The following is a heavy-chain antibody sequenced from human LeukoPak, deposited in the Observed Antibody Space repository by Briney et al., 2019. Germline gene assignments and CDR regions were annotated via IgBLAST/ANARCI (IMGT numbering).Heavy chain of an antibody. CDR2: ISITGGII. V-gene: IGHV3-48*03. D-gene: IGHD1-14*01. Sequence: GGSLRLSCAPSGFTFSRYEFSWVRQAPGEGVEWVSYISITGGIIYYGESVKGRFTISRYNAKNSLYLQMDSLRGEDTAVYYCAKVASEYYGLDVWGKGTTVTVSS. CDR1: GFTFSRYE. CDR3: AKVASEYYGLDV. J-gene: IGHJ6*04.